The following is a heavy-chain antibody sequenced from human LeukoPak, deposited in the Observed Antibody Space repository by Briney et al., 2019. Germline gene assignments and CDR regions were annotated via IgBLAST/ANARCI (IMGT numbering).Heavy chain of an antibody. CDR2: INPNSGGT. V-gene: IGHV1-2*02. CDR3: ASGFRWLDDFDI. J-gene: IGHJ3*02. Sequence: ASVKVSFKASGYTFTGYYIHWLRQAPGQGLEWVGWINPNSGGTNYAQKFQGRGTMTRDTSISTAYMELSMLRSDDTAVYYCASGFRWLDDFDIWGQETMVTVSS. CDR1: GYTFTGYY. D-gene: IGHD6-19*01.